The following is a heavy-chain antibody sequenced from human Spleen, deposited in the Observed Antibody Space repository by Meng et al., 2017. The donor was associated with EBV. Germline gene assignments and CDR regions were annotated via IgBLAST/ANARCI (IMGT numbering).Heavy chain of an antibody. CDR3: ARVRHDFGDHGVDY. CDR2: INPNSGDT. V-gene: IGHV1-2*06. CDR1: GHTVNDYF. J-gene: IGHJ4*02. Sequence: LLESGAEGKKPGASVKCSFKASGHTVNDYFITWVRQAPGQGLGWIGRINPNSGDTNHAQKFQGRVTMTRDTSISTAYMELSRLISDDTAVYYCARVRHDFGDHGVDYWGQGTLVTVSS. D-gene: IGHD4-17*01.